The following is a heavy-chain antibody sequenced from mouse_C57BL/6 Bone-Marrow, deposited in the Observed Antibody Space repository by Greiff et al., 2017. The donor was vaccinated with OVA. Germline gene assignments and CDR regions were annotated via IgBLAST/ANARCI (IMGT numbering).Heavy chain of an antibody. CDR3: AKMGYVSSSYAMDD. CDR2: IWRGGST. D-gene: IGHD1-1*01. V-gene: IGHV2-5*01. Sequence: VQLQQSGPGLVQPSQSLSITCTVSGFSLTSYGVHWVRQSPGKGLEWLGVIWRGGSTDYNAAFMSRLSITKDNSKSQVFFKMNSLQADDTAIYDCAKMGYVSSSYAMDDWGQGTSVTVSS. J-gene: IGHJ4*01. CDR1: GFSLTSYG.